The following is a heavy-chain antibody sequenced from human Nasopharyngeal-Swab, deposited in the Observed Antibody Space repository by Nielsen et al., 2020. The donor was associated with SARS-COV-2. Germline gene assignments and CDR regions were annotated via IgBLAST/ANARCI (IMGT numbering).Heavy chain of an antibody. CDR3: AKDRDSGDDSDDYYHYYGMDV. J-gene: IGHJ6*02. CDR2: ISGSDHTT. V-gene: IGHV3-23*01. Sequence: GGSLRLSCAASGFTFRSYAISWVRQAPGKELEWVSVISGSDHTTYYADSVKGRFTISRDNSKNTVNLQMNSLRVEDTAIYYCAKDRDSGDDSDDYYHYYGMDVWGQGTTVTVFS. CDR1: GFTFRSYA. D-gene: IGHD5-12*01.